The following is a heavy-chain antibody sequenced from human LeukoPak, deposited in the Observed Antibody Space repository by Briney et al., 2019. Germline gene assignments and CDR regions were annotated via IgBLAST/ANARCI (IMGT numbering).Heavy chain of an antibody. Sequence: SVKVSCKASGGTFSSYAISWVRQAPGQGLEWMGGIIPIFGTANYAQKFQGRVTITADESTSTAYMELSSLRSEDTAVYYCAGGQIVVVPAAMYYYYGMDVWGQGTTVTVSS. CDR1: GGTFSSYA. CDR3: AGGQIVVVPAAMYYYYGMDV. J-gene: IGHJ6*02. D-gene: IGHD2-2*01. CDR2: IIPIFGTA. V-gene: IGHV1-69*13.